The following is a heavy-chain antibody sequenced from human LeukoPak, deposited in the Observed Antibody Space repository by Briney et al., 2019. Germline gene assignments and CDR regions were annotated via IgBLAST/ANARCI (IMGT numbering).Heavy chain of an antibody. J-gene: IGHJ6*02. Sequence: GGSLRLSCAASGFTFDDYTMHWVRQAPGKGLEWVSLISWDGGSTYYADSVKGRFTISRDNSKNSLYLQMNSLRTEDTALYYCAKGASTEDGMDVWGQGTTVTVSS. V-gene: IGHV3-43*01. CDR1: GFTFDDYT. CDR2: ISWDGGST. CDR3: AKGASTEDGMDV.